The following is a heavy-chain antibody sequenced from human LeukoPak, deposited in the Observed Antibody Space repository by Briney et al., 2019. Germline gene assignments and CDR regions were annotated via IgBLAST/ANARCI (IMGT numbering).Heavy chain of an antibody. D-gene: IGHD3-22*01. CDR2: IYYSGST. CDR3: ARVYHYYDSSGYYSIHDY. Sequence: PSETLSLTCTVSGGSISSYYWSWIRQPPGKGLEWIGYIYYSGSTNYNPSLKSRVTISVDTSKNQFSLKLSSVNAADTAVYYCARVYHYYDSSGYYSIHDYWGQGTLVTVSS. CDR1: GGSISSYY. V-gene: IGHV4-59*01. J-gene: IGHJ4*02.